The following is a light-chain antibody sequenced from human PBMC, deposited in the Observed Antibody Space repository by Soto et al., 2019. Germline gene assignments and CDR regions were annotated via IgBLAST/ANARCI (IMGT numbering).Light chain of an antibody. J-gene: IGKJ2*01. CDR1: QSVSYSSGNKNY. CDR2: WSS. V-gene: IGKV4-1*01. CDR3: QQYYSNFYT. Sequence: DIVMTQSPDSLAVSLGERATINCKSSQSVSYSSGNKNYLAGYQQKPGQPPKLLISWSSTRESGVPDRFSGSVSETDFTLTISSLQAEDVAVYYCQQYYSNFYTFGQGTKLEIK.